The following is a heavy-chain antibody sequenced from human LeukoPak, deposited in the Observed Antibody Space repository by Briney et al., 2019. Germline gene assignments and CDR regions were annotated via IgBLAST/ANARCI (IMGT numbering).Heavy chain of an antibody. D-gene: IGHD3-22*01. CDR2: IYYSGST. J-gene: IGHJ4*02. CDR3: AVVFTTRGGFYFDY. Sequence: SETLSLTCTVSGGSISSYYWSWIRQPPGKGLEWIGSIYYSGSTYYNPSLKSRVTISVDTSRAQFSLKLSSVTAADTAVYYCAVVFTTRGGFYFDYWGQGALVTVSS. CDR1: GGSISSYY. V-gene: IGHV4-59*01.